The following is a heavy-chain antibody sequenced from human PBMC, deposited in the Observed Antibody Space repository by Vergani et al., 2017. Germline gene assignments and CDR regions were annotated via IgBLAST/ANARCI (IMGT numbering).Heavy chain of an antibody. Sequence: QVRLQESGPGLVKPSETLSLTCSVSGGSMSGYYRSWIRQPPGKELEWIWYMYHSGSTNYNPSLETRVTISGDTSKNQFSLKLNSVTAADTAVYYCGRVADFYGLGSRLLDLWGQGILVTVSS. CDR1: GGSMSGYY. CDR3: GRVADFYGLGSRLLDL. J-gene: IGHJ5*02. D-gene: IGHD3-10*01. V-gene: IGHV4-59*01. CDR2: MYHSGST.